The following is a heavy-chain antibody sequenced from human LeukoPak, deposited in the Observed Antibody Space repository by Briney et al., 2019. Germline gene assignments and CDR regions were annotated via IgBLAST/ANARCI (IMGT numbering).Heavy chain of an antibody. CDR1: GFTFSSYE. CDR3: ARDVSYGMDV. CDR2: ISSSGSTI. V-gene: IGHV3-48*03. J-gene: IGHJ6*02. Sequence: GGSLRLSCAASGFTFSSYEMNWVRQAPGKGLEWVSYISSSGSTIYYADSVKGRFTISRDNAKNSLYLQMNSLRAEDTAVYYCARDVSYGMDVWGQGTTVTVSS.